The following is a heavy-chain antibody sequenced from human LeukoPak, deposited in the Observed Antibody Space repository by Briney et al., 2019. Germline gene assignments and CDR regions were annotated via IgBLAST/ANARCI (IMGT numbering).Heavy chain of an antibody. J-gene: IGHJ3*02. CDR1: GFTFSSYS. D-gene: IGHD6-19*01. CDR3: ARDARIAVAGTRVWAFDI. Sequence: GGSLRLSCAASGFTFSSYSMNWVRQAPGKGLEWVSYISSSSSTIYYADSVKGRFTISRDNAKNSLYLQMNSLRAEDTAVYYCARDARIAVAGTRVWAFDIWGQGTMVTVSS. CDR2: ISSSSSTI. V-gene: IGHV3-48*04.